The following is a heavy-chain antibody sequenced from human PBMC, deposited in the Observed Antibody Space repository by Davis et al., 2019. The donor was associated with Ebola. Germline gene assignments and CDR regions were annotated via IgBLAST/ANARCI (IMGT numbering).Heavy chain of an antibody. CDR3: ARQSGYSYGYFDY. V-gene: IGHV3-11*04. Sequence: SLKISCAASGFTFSDYYMSWIRQAPGKGLEWVSYISSSGSTIYYADSVKGRFTISRDNAKNSLYLQMNSLRAEDTAVYYCARQSGYSYGYFDYWGQGTLVTVSS. J-gene: IGHJ4*02. CDR1: GFTFSDYY. CDR2: ISSSGSTI. D-gene: IGHD5-18*01.